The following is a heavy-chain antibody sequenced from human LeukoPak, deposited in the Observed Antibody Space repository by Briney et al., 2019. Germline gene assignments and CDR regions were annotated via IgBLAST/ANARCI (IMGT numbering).Heavy chain of an antibody. CDR2: ISGSGGST. Sequence: GGSLRLSCAASGFTFSNYGMNWVRQAPGKGLDWVSAISGSGGSTYYADSVKGRFTISRDNSKNTLYLQMNSLRAEDTAVYYCARMLTGYYKDPYYMDVWGKGTTVTISS. D-gene: IGHD3-9*01. CDR1: GFTFSNYG. CDR3: ARMLTGYYKDPYYMDV. V-gene: IGHV3-23*01. J-gene: IGHJ6*03.